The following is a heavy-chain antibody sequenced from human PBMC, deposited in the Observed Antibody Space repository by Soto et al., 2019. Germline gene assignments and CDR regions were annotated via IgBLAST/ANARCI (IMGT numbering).Heavy chain of an antibody. CDR1: GNTFTGYY. J-gene: IGHJ4*02. CDR3: TRDPYSNSPHFDY. CDR2: INPNGGGT. D-gene: IGHD4-4*01. Sequence: AAVKVSCKASGNTFTGYYIHWVRQAPGQGLEWMGWINPNGGGTNYAQKFQGRVTMTRDTSITTAYMEVSRLTSDDTAVYFCTRDPYSNSPHFDYWGQGTLVTVSS. V-gene: IGHV1-2*02.